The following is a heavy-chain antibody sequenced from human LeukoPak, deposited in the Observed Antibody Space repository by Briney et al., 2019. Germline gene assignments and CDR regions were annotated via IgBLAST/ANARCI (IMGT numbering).Heavy chain of an antibody. D-gene: IGHD2/OR15-2a*01. J-gene: IGHJ3*02. V-gene: IGHV3-23*01. CDR3: ATSLNYFVSSFDAFDI. Sequence: PGGSLRLSCAASGFTYSSHAMSWVRQTPGKGLQWVSSISASGGTSKYADSVRGRFTISRDNSKNTLYLQMNSLRAEDTAVYYCATSLNYFVSSFDAFDIWGQGTMVTVSS. CDR2: ISASGGTS. CDR1: GFTYSSHA.